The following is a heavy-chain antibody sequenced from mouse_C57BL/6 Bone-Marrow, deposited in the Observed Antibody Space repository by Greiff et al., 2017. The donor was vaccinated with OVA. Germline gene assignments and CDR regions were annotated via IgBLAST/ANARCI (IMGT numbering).Heavy chain of an antibody. CDR2: IGPETGGT. CDR3: TRRDPYFDY. CDR1: GYTFTDYE. Sequence: VQLQQSGAELVRPGASVTLSCKASGYTFTDYEMHWVKQTPVHGLEWIGAIGPETGGTAYTQKLQGKAILTADTSSSTAYMEIRSLTSEDSAVYYCTRRDPYFDYWGQGTTLTVSS. V-gene: IGHV1-15*01. J-gene: IGHJ2*01.